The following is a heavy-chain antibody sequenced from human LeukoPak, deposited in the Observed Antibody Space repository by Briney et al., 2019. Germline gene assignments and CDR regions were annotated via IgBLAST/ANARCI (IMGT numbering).Heavy chain of an antibody. CDR3: ARYYYDSSGYYYEGVYYFDY. Sequence: GGSLRLSCAASGFTFSDYYMSWIRQAPGKGLEWVSYISSSGSTIYYADSVKGRFTISRDNAKNSLYLQMNSLRAEDTAVYYCARYYYDSSGYYYEGVYYFDYWGQGTLVTVSS. J-gene: IGHJ4*02. CDR1: GFTFSDYY. D-gene: IGHD3-22*01. CDR2: ISSSGSTI. V-gene: IGHV3-11*04.